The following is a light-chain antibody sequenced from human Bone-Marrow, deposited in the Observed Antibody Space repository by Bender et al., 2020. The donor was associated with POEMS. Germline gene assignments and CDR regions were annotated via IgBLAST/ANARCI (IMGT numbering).Light chain of an antibody. J-gene: IGLJ3*02. CDR3: CSYAGRSILWV. CDR1: SSDVGNYNF. V-gene: IGLV2-11*01. Sequence: QSALTQPRSVSGSPGQSVTISCTGTSSDVGNYNFVSWYQQHPGQAPKVMIYDVSKRPSGVPDRFSGSKSGNTASLTISGLQAEDEADYYCCSYAGRSILWVFGGGTQLTVL. CDR2: DVS.